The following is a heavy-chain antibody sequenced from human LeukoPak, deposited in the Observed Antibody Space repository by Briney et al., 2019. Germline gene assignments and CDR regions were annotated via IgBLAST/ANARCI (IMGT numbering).Heavy chain of an antibody. J-gene: IGHJ6*03. Sequence: GGSLRLSCAASGFTFSDYSMNWVRQAPGKGLEWVANIKQDGSEKYYVDSVKGRFTISRDNAKNSLYLQMNSLRAEDTAVYYCARVLYYYYYYMDVWGKGTTVTVSS. CDR2: IKQDGSEK. V-gene: IGHV3-7*01. CDR3: ARVLYYYYYYMDV. CDR1: GFTFSDYS.